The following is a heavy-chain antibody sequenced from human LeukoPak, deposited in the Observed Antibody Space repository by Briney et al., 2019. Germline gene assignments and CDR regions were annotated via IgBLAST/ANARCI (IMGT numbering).Heavy chain of an antibody. D-gene: IGHD2-2*02. CDR3: ARPTQDIVVVPAAIQRYYYYYMDV. J-gene: IGHJ6*03. CDR1: GLTLSDDY. Sequence: GGSLRLSCAASGLTLSDDYMTWVRQAPGKGLEWVSSISNSSSYIYYADSVKGRFTISRDNAKNSLYLQMNSLRAEDTAVYYCARPTQDIVVVPAAIQRYYYYYMDVWGKGTTVTVSS. V-gene: IGHV3-11*06. CDR2: ISNSSSYI.